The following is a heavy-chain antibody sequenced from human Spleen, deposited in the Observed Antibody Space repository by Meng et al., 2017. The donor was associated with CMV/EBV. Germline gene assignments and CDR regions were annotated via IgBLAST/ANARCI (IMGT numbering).Heavy chain of an antibody. CDR2: IYYSGST. D-gene: IGHD2-2*02. CDR1: GDSITSYY. V-gene: IGHV4-59*01. Sequence: ESLKISCTVSGDSITSYYWSWIRQPPGKGLEWIGYIYYSGSTNYNPSLKSRVTISVDTSKNQFSLKLSSVTAADTAVYYCARVRYCSSTSCYSAGGYYYYGMDVWGQGTTVTVSS. J-gene: IGHJ6*02. CDR3: ARVRYCSSTSCYSAGGYYYYGMDV.